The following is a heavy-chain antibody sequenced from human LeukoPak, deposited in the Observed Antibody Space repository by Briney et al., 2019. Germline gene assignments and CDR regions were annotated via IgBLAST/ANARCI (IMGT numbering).Heavy chain of an antibody. CDR2: IYYSGST. CDR3: ARVLSIVVVPGATFWFDP. J-gene: IGHJ5*02. Sequence: NPSETLSLTCTVSGGSISSFYWSWIRQPPGKGLEWIGYIYYSGSTNYNPSLMSRVTISVDTSKNQFSLKLSSVTAADTAVYHCARVLSIVVVPGATFWFDPWGQGTLVTVSS. CDR1: GGSISSFY. V-gene: IGHV4-59*12. D-gene: IGHD2-2*01.